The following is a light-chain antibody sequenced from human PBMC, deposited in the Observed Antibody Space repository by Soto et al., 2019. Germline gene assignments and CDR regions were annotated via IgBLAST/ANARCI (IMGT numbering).Light chain of an antibody. CDR3: SSHGGANNFYL. CDR2: EVT. CDR1: SSDIGAYNY. V-gene: IGLV2-8*01. J-gene: IGLJ1*01. Sequence: QSALTQPPSASGSPGQSVAISCTGTSSDIGAYNYVSWYQQHPGKVPKLIIYEVTNRPSGVPDRFSASKSGNTASLTVSGLQVEDEADYYCSSHGGANNFYLFGTGTKVTVL.